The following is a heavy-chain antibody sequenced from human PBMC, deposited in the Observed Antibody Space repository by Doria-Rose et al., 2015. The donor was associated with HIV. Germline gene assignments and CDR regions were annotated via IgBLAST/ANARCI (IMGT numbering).Heavy chain of an antibody. J-gene: IGHJ3*02. CDR2: IKTKTDGGTT. CDR3: ATARNRLWSSSGWTGFWAFDM. CDR1: GFTFTNAW. Sequence: EVQLVESGGGLIKPGGSLTLSCAASGFTFTNAWMTWVRQTPGKGLEWVGHIKTKTDGGTTDYAAPVKDRCIISRDDSKNTLYLQMNSLKAEDTAVYYCATARNRLWSSSGWTGFWAFDMWGQGTTVTVSS. V-gene: IGHV3-15*05. D-gene: IGHD6-19*01.